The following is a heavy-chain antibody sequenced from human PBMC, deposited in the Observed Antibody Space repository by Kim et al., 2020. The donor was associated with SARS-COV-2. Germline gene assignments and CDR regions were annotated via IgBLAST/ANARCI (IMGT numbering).Heavy chain of an antibody. J-gene: IGHJ5*02. Sequence: YNPALKSRVTMSVDTSKNQFSLKLSSVTAADTAVYYCAKARSYGHNWFDPWGQGTLVTVSS. CDR3: AKARSYGHNWFDP. V-gene: IGHV4-4*07. D-gene: IGHD4-17*01.